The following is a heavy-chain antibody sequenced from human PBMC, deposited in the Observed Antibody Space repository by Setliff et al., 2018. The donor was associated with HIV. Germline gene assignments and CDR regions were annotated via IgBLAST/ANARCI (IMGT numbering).Heavy chain of an antibody. D-gene: IGHD2-15*01. CDR1: GGSISSYY. V-gene: IGHV4-4*07. CDR2: IYTSGST. J-gene: IGHJ4*02. Sequence: SETLSLTCSVSGGSISSYYWNWIRQPAGKGLEWIGRIYTSGSTNYNPSLKSRVTMSVDTSKNQFSLKLSSVTAADTAIYYCARDVTVRLSVEYYFDYWGQGTLVTVSS. CDR3: ARDVTVRLSVEYYFDY.